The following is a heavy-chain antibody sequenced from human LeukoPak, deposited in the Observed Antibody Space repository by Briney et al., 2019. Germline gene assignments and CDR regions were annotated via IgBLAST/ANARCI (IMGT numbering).Heavy chain of an antibody. V-gene: IGHV3-23*01. J-gene: IGHJ4*02. CDR3: AKVYTTGWPYFDY. CDR2: FSDNSGST. CDR1: GFTFRTFA. Sequence: GASLRLSCAASGFTFRTFAMSWVRQAPGKGLEWVSGFSDNSGSTYYADSVKGRFTISRDNSKDTLYLQMDGLRAEDTAIYYCAKVYTTGWPYFDYWGRGILVTVSS. D-gene: IGHD6-19*01.